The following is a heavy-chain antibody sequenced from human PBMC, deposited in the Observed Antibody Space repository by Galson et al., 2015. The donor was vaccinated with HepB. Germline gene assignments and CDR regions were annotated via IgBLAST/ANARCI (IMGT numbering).Heavy chain of an antibody. Sequence: ETLSLTCDVYGGSFSGYYWTWIRQPPGKGLEWIGEINHSGSTNYNPPLKSRVTISVDTSKNQFSLKLSSVTAADTAVYYCARAGYGSGSYDNSGSYYGMDVWGQGTTVTVSS. D-gene: IGHD3-10*01. J-gene: IGHJ6*02. V-gene: IGHV4-34*01. CDR3: ARAGYGSGSYDNSGSYYGMDV. CDR1: GGSFSGYY. CDR2: INHSGST.